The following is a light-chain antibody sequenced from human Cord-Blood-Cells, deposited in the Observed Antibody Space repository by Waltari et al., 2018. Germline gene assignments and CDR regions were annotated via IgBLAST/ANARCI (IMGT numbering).Light chain of an antibody. CDR3: QQSYSTLFS. V-gene: IGKV1-39*01. Sequence: DIQMTQSPSSLSASVGDRVTITCRASQSISSYLNWYQQKPGKAPKLLIYAASSLQSGVPSRFSGSGSGTDFTPTISSRQPEDFATYYCQQSYSTLFSFGPVTRVDIK. CDR2: AAS. J-gene: IGKJ3*01. CDR1: QSISSY.